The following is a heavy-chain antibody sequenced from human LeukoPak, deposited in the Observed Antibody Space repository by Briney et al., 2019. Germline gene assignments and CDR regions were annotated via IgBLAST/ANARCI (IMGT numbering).Heavy chain of an antibody. CDR2: LYYSGST. D-gene: IGHD3-16*02. J-gene: IGHJ4*02. V-gene: IGHV4-39*07. CDR1: GGSISSNLYY. CDR3: ARGHPYYDYVWGSYRYNYFDY. Sequence: PSGTLSLTCTVAGGSISSNLYYWGWMRQPPGKGLEWIGNLYYSGSTYYNPSLKSRVTISVDTSKNQFSLKLSSVTAADTAVYYCARGHPYYDYVWGSYRYNYFDYWGQGTLVTVSS.